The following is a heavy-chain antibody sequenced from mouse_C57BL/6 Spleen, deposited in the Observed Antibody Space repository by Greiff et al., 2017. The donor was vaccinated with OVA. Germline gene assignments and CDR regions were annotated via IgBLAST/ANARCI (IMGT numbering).Heavy chain of an antibody. V-gene: IGHV1-55*01. CDR3: ARCPEGANWYFDV. CDR1: GYTFTSYW. CDR2: IYPGSGST. Sequence: VQLKQPGAELVKPGASVKMSCKASGYTFTSYWITWVQQTPGQGLEWIGDIYPGSGSTNYNEKFKSKATLTVDTSSSTAYMQLSSLTSEDAAVYYCARCPEGANWYFDVWGTGTTVTVSS. J-gene: IGHJ1*03.